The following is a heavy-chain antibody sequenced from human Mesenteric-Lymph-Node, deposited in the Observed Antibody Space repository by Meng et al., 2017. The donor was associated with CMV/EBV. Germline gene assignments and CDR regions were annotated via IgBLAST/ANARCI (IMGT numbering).Heavy chain of an antibody. D-gene: IGHD4/OR15-4a*01. CDR1: SGSIRGSTSF. CDR3: ARRDYNWFGP. Sequence: SETLSLTCSVSSGSIRGSTSFWGWLRQPPGKGLEWIGFINYSGSTYYNPSLKRRLTMSVDTSKNQFSPKLKYVTAADTAVYYCARRDYNWFGPWGQGTLVTVSS. J-gene: IGHJ5*02. CDR2: INYSGST. V-gene: IGHV4-39*01.